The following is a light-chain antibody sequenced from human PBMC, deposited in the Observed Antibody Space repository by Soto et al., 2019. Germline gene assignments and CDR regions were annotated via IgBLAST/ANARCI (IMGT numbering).Light chain of an antibody. J-gene: IGLJ2*01. CDR2: RNN. CDR1: SSNIGSNY. CDR3: AAWDDSLSGVV. Sequence: VLTQPPSASGTPGQRVTISCSGSSSNIGSNYVYWYQQLPGTAPKLLIYRNNQRPSGVPDRFSGSKSGTSASLAISGLRSEDEADYYCAAWDDSLSGVVFGGGTQLTVL. V-gene: IGLV1-47*01.